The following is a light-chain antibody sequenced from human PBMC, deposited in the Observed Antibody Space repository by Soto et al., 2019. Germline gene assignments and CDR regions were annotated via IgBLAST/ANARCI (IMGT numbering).Light chain of an antibody. CDR3: HQRKSWPRT. Sequence: EIRMTQSASNLCASVGDGVNMXCRASQSISSGLAWYQQKPGKAPKLLIYKASSLEGGGPSRFSGSGSVTDFTRTISSLEPEDFAVYYGHQRKSWPRTFGQGTKVDIK. J-gene: IGKJ1*01. CDR2: KAS. V-gene: IGKV1-5*03. CDR1: QSISSG.